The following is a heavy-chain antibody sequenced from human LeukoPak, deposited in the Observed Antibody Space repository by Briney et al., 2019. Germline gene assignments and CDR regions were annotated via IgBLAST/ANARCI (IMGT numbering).Heavy chain of an antibody. CDR3: AGFSYSSSLYYFDY. D-gene: IGHD6-6*01. CDR2: IYYSGST. CDR1: GGSFSGYY. Sequence: PSETLSLTCAVSGGSFSGYYWTWIRQPPGKGLEWTGSIYYSGSTYYDPSLKSRVTISVDTSKNQFSLKLSSVTAADTAVYYCAGFSYSSSLYYFDYWGQGTLVTVSS. J-gene: IGHJ4*02. V-gene: IGHV4-59*05.